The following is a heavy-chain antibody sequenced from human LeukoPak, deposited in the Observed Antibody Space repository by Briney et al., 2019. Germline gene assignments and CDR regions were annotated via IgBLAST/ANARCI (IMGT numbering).Heavy chain of an antibody. J-gene: IGHJ6*03. CDR1: GGTFSSYA. V-gene: IGHV1-69*06. Sequence: SVKVSCKASGGTFSSYAISWVRQAPGQGLEWMGGIIPIFGTASYAQKFQGRVTITADKSTSTAYMELSSLRSEDTAVYYCARDLSDLLWFGELSPYYYYYMDVWGKGTTVTVSS. CDR3: ARDLSDLLWFGELSPYYYYYMDV. CDR2: IIPIFGTA. D-gene: IGHD3-10*01.